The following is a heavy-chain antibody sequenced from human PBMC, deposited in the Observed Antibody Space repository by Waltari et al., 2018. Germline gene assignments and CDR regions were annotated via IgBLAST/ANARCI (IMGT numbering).Heavy chain of an antibody. J-gene: IGHJ4*02. CDR2: IIPICGTA. D-gene: IGHD6-13*01. CDR1: GGTFSSYA. V-gene: IGHV1-69*01. Sequence: QVQLVQSGAEVKKPGSSVKVSCKASGGTFSSYAISWVRQAPGQGLEWMGGIIPICGTANYAQKCKGRVTITADESTSTAYMELSSLRSEDTAVYYCASAQSYTQQQLPRGYWGQGTLVTVSS. CDR3: ASAQSYTQQQLPRGY.